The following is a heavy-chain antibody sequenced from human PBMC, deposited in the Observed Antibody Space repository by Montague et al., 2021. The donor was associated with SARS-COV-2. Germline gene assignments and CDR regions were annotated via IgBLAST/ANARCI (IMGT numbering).Heavy chain of an antibody. CDR3: ARHIEKEGTYYYYGMDV. CDR1: GDSISSYY. J-gene: IGHJ6*02. CDR2: LYNSGST. D-gene: IGHD2-15*01. V-gene: IGHV4-59*08. Sequence: SETLSLTCTVSGDSISSYYWSWIRQPPGEGLEWIGYLYNSGSTKYNPSLKSRVTISVDTSKNQFSLKLSSVTAADTAVYYCARHIEKEGTYYYYGMDVWGQGTTVTVSS.